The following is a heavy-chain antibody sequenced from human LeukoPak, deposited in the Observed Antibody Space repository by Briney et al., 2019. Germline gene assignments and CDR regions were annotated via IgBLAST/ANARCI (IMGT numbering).Heavy chain of an antibody. Sequence: PSETLSLTCTVSGDSVSSGSYYWSWIRQPPGKGLEWIGCVYYSGSTNYNPSLKSRVTISVDMSKNQFSLKLSSVTAADTAVYYCARAYYYDSSGYYLGLDYWGQGTLVTVSS. CDR2: VYYSGST. CDR3: ARAYYYDSSGYYLGLDY. V-gene: IGHV4-61*01. CDR1: GDSVSSGSYY. J-gene: IGHJ4*02. D-gene: IGHD3-22*01.